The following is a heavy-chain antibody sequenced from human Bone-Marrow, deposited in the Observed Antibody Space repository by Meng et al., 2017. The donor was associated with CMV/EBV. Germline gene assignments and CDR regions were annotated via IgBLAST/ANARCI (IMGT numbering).Heavy chain of an antibody. Sequence: GGSLRLSCAASGFTFSVYEMNWVRQAPGKGLEWILYISSSGRTTYYADSVKGRFTISRGNARKSLYLQMNSLRAEDTALYYCARGRGDNWYYYGMDVWGQGTTVTVSS. J-gene: IGHJ6*02. D-gene: IGHD1-1*01. CDR3: ARGRGDNWYYYGMDV. V-gene: IGHV3-48*03. CDR1: GFTFSVYE. CDR2: ISSSGRTT.